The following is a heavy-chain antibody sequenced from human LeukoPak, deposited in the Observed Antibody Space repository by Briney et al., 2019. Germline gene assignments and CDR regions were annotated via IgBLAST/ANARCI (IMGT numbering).Heavy chain of an antibody. Sequence: GGSLRLSCAASGSNFSTSGVHWVRQAPGKGLEWMAVISKDGRKNHYADSVKGRFTISRDNSKSTLFLQMNSLRPEDTAIYYCARDLLNYGSAYYDVGIFDSWGQGTLVTVSS. CDR2: ISKDGRKN. CDR3: ARDLLNYGSAYYDVGIFDS. D-gene: IGHD3-10*01. CDR1: GSNFSTSG. V-gene: IGHV3-30*04. J-gene: IGHJ4*02.